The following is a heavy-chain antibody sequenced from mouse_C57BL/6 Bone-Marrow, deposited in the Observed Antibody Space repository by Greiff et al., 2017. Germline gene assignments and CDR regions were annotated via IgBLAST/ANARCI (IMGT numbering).Heavy chain of an antibody. D-gene: IGHD2-14*01. V-gene: IGHV1-50*01. CDR3: ARFRSYFDY. J-gene: IGHJ2*01. CDR2: IDPSDSYT. CDR1: GYTFTSYW. Sequence: QVQLQQPGAELVKPGASVKLSCKASGYTFTSYWMQWVKQRPGQGLEWIGEIDPSDSYTNYNQKFKGQATLTVDTSSSTAYMQLSSLTSEDSAVYYCARFRSYFDYWGQGTTLTVAS.